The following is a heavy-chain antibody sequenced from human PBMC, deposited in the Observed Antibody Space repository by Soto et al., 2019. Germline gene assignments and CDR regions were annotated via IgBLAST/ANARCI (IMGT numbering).Heavy chain of an antibody. CDR3: ARDQLTTKRGFEH. D-gene: IGHD2-2*01. CDR1: GGTFSSYT. V-gene: IGHV1-69*08. J-gene: IGHJ5*02. CDR2: IIPILGIA. Sequence: QVQLVQSGAEVKKPGSSVKVSCKASGGTFSSYTISWVRQAPGQGLEWMGRIIPILGIANYAQKFQGRVTITADKSTSTAYMELSSLRSEDTAVYYCARDQLTTKRGFEHWGQGTLVTVSS.